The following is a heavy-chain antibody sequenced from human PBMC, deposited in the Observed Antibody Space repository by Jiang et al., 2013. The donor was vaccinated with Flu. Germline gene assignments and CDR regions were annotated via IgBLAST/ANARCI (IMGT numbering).Heavy chain of an antibody. J-gene: IGHJ4*02. Sequence: GSGLVKPSETLSLTCSASGDSINSAYYWGWIRQPPGKGLEWLASIYQTGTTYYNASLRSRLTISADSSTDRFSLRLTSVTAADTAVYYCARSLRLSLIQGFISDWGYWGQGILVTVSS. D-gene: IGHD3-10*01. CDR1: GDSINSAYY. CDR2: IYQTGTT. V-gene: IGHV4-38-2*01. CDR3: ARSLRLSLIQGFISDWGY.